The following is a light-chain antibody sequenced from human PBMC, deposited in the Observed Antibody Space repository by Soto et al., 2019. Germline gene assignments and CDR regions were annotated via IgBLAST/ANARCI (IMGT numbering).Light chain of an antibody. V-gene: IGKV2-28*01. CDR3: MQALQTPLT. CDR1: QSLLHSNGYNY. CDR2: LGS. J-gene: IGKJ4*01. Sequence: DFVMTQSPLSLPVTPGEPASISCRSSQSLLHSNGYNYLDWYLQKPGQSPQLLIYLGSNRASGVPDRFSGSGSGTDFTLEISRVEAEDVGVYYCMQALQTPLTFGGGTKVEIK.